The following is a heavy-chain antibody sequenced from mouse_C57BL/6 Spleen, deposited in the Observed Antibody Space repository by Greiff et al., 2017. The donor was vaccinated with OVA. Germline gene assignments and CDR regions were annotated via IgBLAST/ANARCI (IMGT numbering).Heavy chain of an antibody. D-gene: IGHD1-1*01. Sequence: EVHLVESGGGLVKPGGSLKLSCAASGFTFSDYGMHWVRQAPEKGLEWVAYISSGSSTIYYADTVKGRFTISRDNAKNTLFLQMTSLRSEDTAMYYCARPDGSRRYFDVWGTGTTVTVSS. CDR1: GFTFSDYG. CDR2: ISSGSSTI. CDR3: ARPDGSRRYFDV. J-gene: IGHJ1*03. V-gene: IGHV5-17*01.